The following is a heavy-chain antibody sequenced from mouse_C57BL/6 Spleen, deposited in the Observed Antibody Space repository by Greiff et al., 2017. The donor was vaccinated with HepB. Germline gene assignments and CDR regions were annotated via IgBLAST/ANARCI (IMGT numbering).Heavy chain of an antibody. CDR3: ARSDYYGPYFDY. Sequence: EVQLQQSGPELVKPGDSVKISCKASGYSFTGYFMNWVMQSHGKSLEWIGRINPYNGDTFYNQKFKGKATLTVDKSSSTAHMELRSLTSEDSAVYYCARSDYYGPYFDYWGQGTTLTVSS. V-gene: IGHV1-20*01. D-gene: IGHD1-1*01. CDR2: INPYNGDT. J-gene: IGHJ2*01. CDR1: GYSFTGYF.